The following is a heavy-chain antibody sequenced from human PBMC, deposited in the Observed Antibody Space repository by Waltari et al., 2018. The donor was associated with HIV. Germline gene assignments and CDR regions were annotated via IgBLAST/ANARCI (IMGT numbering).Heavy chain of an antibody. CDR3: VRVMAGDYRSSWFDP. CDR1: GGSISSYNW. V-gene: IGHV4-4*02. Sequence: QVQLQESGPGLVKPSETLSLTCAVSGGSISSYNWWTWVRQVRGKGLAWIWEMYPSGRTNYNPSLRSRVTISVDKYKNQFSLRLTFVAAADTAGYYCVRVMAGDYRSSWFDPWGQGTLVTVSS. CDR2: MYPSGRT. D-gene: IGHD4-17*01. J-gene: IGHJ5*02.